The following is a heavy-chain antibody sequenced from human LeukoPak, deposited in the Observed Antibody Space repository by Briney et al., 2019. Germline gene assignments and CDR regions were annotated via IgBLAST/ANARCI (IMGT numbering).Heavy chain of an antibody. CDR2: IYDSGTT. J-gene: IGHJ4*02. CDR3: ARETSLPGYSGGLGFNH. D-gene: IGHD6-19*01. V-gene: IGHV4-59*01. CDR1: GSSISNWY. Sequence: PSETLSLTCTVSGSSISNWYWSWIRQPPGKGLEWIGHIYDSGTTNYNPSLKTRVTISLDTSKNQVSLKLRSVTAADTAIYYCARETSLPGYSGGLGFNHWGQGTLVTVSS.